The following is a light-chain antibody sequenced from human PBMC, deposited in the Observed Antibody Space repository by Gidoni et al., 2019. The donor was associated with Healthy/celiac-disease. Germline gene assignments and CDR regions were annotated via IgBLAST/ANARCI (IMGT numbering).Light chain of an antibody. CDR1: SSNIGSTY. J-gene: IGLJ2*01. V-gene: IGLV1-47*01. CDR2: RNN. CDR3: AAWDDSLSGVV. Sequence: QSVLTQPPSASGTPGPRVTISCSGSSSNIGSTYVYWYQQLPGTAPNLLIYRNNQRPSGVPDRFSGSKSGTSASLAISGLRSEDEADYYCAAWDDSLSGVVFGGGTKLTVL.